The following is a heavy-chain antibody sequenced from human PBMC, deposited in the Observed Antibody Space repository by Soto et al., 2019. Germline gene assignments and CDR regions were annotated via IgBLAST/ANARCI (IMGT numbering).Heavy chain of an antibody. Sequence: GESLKISCKGSGYSFTSYWISWVRQMPGKGLEWMGRIDPSDSYTNYSPSFQGHVTISADKSISTAYLQWSSLKASDTAMYYCARLSLNQDSLTGYYYGMDVWGQGTKVTVSS. D-gene: IGHD3-9*01. J-gene: IGHJ6*02. CDR1: GYSFTSYW. V-gene: IGHV5-10-1*01. CDR3: ARLSLNQDSLTGYYYGMDV. CDR2: IDPSDSYT.